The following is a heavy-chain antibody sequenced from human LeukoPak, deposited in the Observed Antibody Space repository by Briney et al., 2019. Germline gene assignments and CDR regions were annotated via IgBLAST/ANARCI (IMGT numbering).Heavy chain of an antibody. D-gene: IGHD3-3*01. CDR2: ISYSGST. J-gene: IGHJ4*02. CDR1: GGSISSSSYY. V-gene: IGHV4-39*07. CDR3: AREGYDFWSGYFRNYFDY. Sequence: SETLSLTCTVSGGSISSSSYYWGWIRQPPGKGLDWIGSISYSGSTYYNPSLKSRVTISVDTSKNQFSLKLSSVTAADTAVYYCAREGYDFWSGYFRNYFDYWGQGTLVTVSS.